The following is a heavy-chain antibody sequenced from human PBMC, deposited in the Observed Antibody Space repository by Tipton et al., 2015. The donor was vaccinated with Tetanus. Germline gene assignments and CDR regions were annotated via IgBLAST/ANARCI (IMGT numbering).Heavy chain of an antibody. CDR3: AKFLVVITQGYYHTMDV. V-gene: IGHV3-23*01. J-gene: IGHJ6*02. CDR2: ISPTGDET. D-gene: IGHD3-9*01. Sequence: SLRLSCAASGFTFSSDAMTWVRQAPGKGLEWVSAISPTGDETYYADSVKGRFTISRDNSKNTLILQMNSLRAEDTAVYFCAKFLVVITQGYYHTMDVWGQGTTVTVS. CDR1: GFTFSSDA.